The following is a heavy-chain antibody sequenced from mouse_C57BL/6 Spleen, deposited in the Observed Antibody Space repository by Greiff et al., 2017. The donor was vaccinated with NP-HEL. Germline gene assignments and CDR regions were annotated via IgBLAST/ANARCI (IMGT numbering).Heavy chain of an antibody. Sequence: VKLQESGPELVKPGASVKISCKASGYAFSSSWMNWVKQRPGKGLEWIGRIYPGDGDTNYNGKFKGKATLTADKSSSTAYMQLSSLTSEDSAVYFCARRDDGFYAMDYWGQGTSVTVSS. CDR3: ARRDDGFYAMDY. CDR1: GYAFSSSW. D-gene: IGHD2-3*01. V-gene: IGHV1-82*01. CDR2: IYPGDGDT. J-gene: IGHJ4*01.